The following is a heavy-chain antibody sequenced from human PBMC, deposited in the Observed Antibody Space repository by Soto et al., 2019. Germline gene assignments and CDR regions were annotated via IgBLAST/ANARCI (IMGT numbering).Heavy chain of an antibody. CDR2: IYHSGST. Sequence: SETLSLTCAVSGGSISSSNWGSWVRQPPGKGLVWIGEIYHSGSTNYNPSLKSRVTISVDKSKNQFSLKLSSVTAADTAVYYCARGSRDGYNYFDYWGQGTLVTVSS. CDR3: ARGSRDGYNYFDY. CDR1: GGSISSSNW. D-gene: IGHD5-12*01. V-gene: IGHV4-4*02. J-gene: IGHJ4*02.